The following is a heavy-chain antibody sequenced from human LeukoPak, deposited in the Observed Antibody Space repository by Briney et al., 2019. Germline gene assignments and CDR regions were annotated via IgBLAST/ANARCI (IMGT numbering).Heavy chain of an antibody. CDR3: ARERDYYYIDV. J-gene: IGHJ6*03. Sequence: PSETLSLTCTVSGGSISSHYWSWIRQPPGKGLEWIGYISDSGSTNYNPSLKSRVTISLDTSKNQFSLKLNSVTAADTAVYYCARERDYYYIDVWGKGTTVTVSS. V-gene: IGHV4-59*11. CDR1: GGSISSHY. CDR2: ISDSGST.